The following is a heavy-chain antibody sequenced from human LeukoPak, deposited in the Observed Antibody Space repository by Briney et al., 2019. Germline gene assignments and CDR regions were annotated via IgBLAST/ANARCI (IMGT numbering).Heavy chain of an antibody. CDR1: GFTFSSYA. CDR3: AKDTALMTVTTYDY. D-gene: IGHD4-17*01. CDR2: ISGSGGST. Sequence: GGSLRLSCAASGFTFSSYAMSWVRQARGGRLEWVSAISGSGGSTYYADSVKGRFTISRENSKNMLYLQMNSLRAEDTAVYYCAKDTALMTVTTYDYWGQGTLVTVSS. V-gene: IGHV3-23*01. J-gene: IGHJ4*02.